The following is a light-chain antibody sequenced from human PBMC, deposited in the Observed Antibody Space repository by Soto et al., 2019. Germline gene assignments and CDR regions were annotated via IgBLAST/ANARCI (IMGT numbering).Light chain of an antibody. Sequence: DTQMTQSPSTLSASVGDRVTITCRASQSISNWLAWYQQKPGKAPNLLIYFASTLQSGVPSRFSGSGSGTECTLTISSLQPDDFATYYCQQYDTSPLTFGGGTKVEIK. CDR1: QSISNW. V-gene: IGKV1-5*03. CDR3: QQYDTSPLT. J-gene: IGKJ4*01. CDR2: FAS.